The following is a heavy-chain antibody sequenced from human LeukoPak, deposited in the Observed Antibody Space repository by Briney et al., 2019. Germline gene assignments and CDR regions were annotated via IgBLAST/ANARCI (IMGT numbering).Heavy chain of an antibody. J-gene: IGHJ4*02. CDR2: INHSGST. V-gene: IGHV4-34*01. Sequence: PSETLSLTCAVYGGSFSGCYWSWIRQPPGKGLEWIGEINHSGSTNYNPSLKSRVTISVDTSKNQFSLKLSSVTAADTAVYYCASRIAAGFDYWGQGTLVTVSS. D-gene: IGHD6-13*01. CDR3: ASRIAAGFDY. CDR1: GGSFSGCY.